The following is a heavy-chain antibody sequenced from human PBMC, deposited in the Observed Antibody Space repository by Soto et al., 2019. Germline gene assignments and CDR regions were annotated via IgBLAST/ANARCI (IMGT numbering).Heavy chain of an antibody. V-gene: IGHV4-31*03. CDR2: IYDSVNT. D-gene: IGHD3-9*01. J-gene: IGHJ4*02. CDR3: ARVDHRGYFAILTDY. Sequence: SETLTLTCTVSGDSLSSGGHYWSWIRQHPGKGLEWIGHIYDSVNTYYSPSLRSRVTISADMSKNQFSLNLRSVTAADTAVYYCARVDHRGYFAILTDYWGQGTLVTVSS. CDR1: GDSLSSGGHY.